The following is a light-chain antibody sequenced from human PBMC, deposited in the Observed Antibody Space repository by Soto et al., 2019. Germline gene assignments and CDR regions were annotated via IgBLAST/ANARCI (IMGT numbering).Light chain of an antibody. CDR3: SSSTGSNV. J-gene: IGLJ1*01. CDR2: EVT. Sequence: QSALTQPPSASGSPGQSVTISCTGTSSDVGNYVSWYQQHAGKAPKLIIYEVTKRPSGVPDRFSGSKSGNSASLTVSGLQAEDEADYYCSSSTGSNVFGTGTKVTVL. CDR1: SSDVGNY. V-gene: IGLV2-8*01.